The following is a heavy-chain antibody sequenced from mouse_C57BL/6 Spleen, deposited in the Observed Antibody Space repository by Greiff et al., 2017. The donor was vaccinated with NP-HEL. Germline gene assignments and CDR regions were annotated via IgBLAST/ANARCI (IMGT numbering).Heavy chain of an antibody. V-gene: IGHV1-72*01. CDR3: ARWNGYFDV. CDR1: GYTFTSYW. Sequence: VKLQQPGAELVKPGASVKLSCKASGYTFTSYWMHWVKQRPGRGLEWIGRIDPNSGGTKYNEKFKSKATLTVDTPSSTAYMQLSSLPSADYAVYYCARWNGYFDVWGTGTTVTVSS. CDR2: IDPNSGGT. J-gene: IGHJ1*03.